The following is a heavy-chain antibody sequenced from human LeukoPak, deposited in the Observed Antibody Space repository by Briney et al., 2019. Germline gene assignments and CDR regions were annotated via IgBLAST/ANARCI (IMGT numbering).Heavy chain of an antibody. CDR2: ISYDGSNK. CDR3: ARSLGADRDY. Sequence: GGSLRLSCAASGFTFSSYAMHWVRQAPGKGLEWVAVISYDGSNKYYADSVKGRFTISRDNSKNTLYLQMNSLRAEDTAVYYCARSLGADRDYWGQGTLVTVSS. J-gene: IGHJ4*02. V-gene: IGHV3-30-3*01. D-gene: IGHD4/OR15-4a*01. CDR1: GFTFSSYA.